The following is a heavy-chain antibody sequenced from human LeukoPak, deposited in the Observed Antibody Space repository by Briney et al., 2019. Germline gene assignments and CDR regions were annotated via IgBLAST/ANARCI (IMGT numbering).Heavy chain of an antibody. D-gene: IGHD6-19*01. J-gene: IGHJ4*02. Sequence: PGGSLRLSCAAAGFTFSNYWMHWVRQAPGKGLVWVSRIKSDGRTNYADSVKGRFTISRDNAKNTVSLQMNSLRAEDTAVYYCVKERDRGTDVADDFDLWGQGTLVTVSS. V-gene: IGHV3-74*01. CDR3: VKERDRGTDVADDFDL. CDR2: IKSDGRT. CDR1: GFTFSNYW.